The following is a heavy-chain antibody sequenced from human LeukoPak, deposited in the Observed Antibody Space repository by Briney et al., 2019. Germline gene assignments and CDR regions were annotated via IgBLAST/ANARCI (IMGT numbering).Heavy chain of an antibody. CDR3: AREPLYFDFWSGGTGYYYYYYMDV. Sequence: PSETLSLTCTVSGGSISSSSYYWGWIRQPPGKGLEWIGSIYYSGSTYYNPSLKSRVTISVDTSKNQFSLKLSSVPAADTAVYYCAREPLYFDFWSGGTGYYYYYYMDVWGKGTTVTVSS. CDR2: IYYSGST. V-gene: IGHV4-39*07. J-gene: IGHJ6*03. CDR1: GGSISSSSYY. D-gene: IGHD3-3*01.